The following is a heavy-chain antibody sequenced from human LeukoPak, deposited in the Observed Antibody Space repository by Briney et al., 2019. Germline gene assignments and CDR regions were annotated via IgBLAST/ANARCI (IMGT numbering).Heavy chain of an antibody. D-gene: IGHD3-10*01. Sequence: GGSLRLSCAASGFTFSSYAMSWGRQAPGKGLEWVSAISGSGGSTYYTDSVKGRFTISRDNSKNTLYLQMNSLRAEDTAVYYCAKDQLGFGELFPKVFDYWGQGTLVTVSS. J-gene: IGHJ4*02. V-gene: IGHV3-23*01. CDR3: AKDQLGFGELFPKVFDY. CDR1: GFTFSSYA. CDR2: ISGSGGST.